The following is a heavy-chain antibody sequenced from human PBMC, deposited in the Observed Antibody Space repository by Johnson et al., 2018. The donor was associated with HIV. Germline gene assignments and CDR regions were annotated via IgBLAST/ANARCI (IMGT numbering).Heavy chain of an antibody. V-gene: IGHV3-30-3*01. Sequence: QVQLVESGGGVVQPGRSLRLSCAASGFTFSSYAMHWVRQAPGKGLEWVAVISYDGSNKYYADSVKGRFTISRDNSKNTLYLQMNSLRAEDTAVYYCSRLEELLRAFDIWCQGTMVTVSS. CDR1: GFTFSSYA. J-gene: IGHJ3*02. CDR2: ISYDGSNK. D-gene: IGHD1-26*01. CDR3: SRLEELLRAFDI.